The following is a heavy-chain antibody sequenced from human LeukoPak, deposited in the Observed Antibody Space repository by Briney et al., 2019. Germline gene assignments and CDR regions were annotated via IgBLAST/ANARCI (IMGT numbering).Heavy chain of an antibody. Sequence: GGSLRLSCATSGFTFDDYGMSWVRQAPGKGLEWVAGVNWNGGSTGYADSVKGRFTISRDNAKNSLYLQMNSLRAEDTAVYYCARDPGSGSYDAYGMDVWGQGTTVTVSS. J-gene: IGHJ6*02. CDR1: GFTFDDYG. D-gene: IGHD3-10*01. CDR2: VNWNGGST. CDR3: ARDPGSGSYDAYGMDV. V-gene: IGHV3-20*04.